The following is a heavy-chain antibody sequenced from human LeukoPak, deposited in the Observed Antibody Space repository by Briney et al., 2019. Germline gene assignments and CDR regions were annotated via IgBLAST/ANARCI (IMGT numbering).Heavy chain of an antibody. CDR2: ISSSGSTI. D-gene: IGHD3-22*01. V-gene: IGHV3-11*01. J-gene: IGHJ4*02. Sequence: GGSLRLSCAASGFTFSDYYMSWIRQAPGKGLEWVSYISSSGSTIYYADSVKGRFTISRDNTKNSLYLQMNSLRAEDTAVYYCARDPYYYDSSGYSDFDYWGQGTLVTVSS. CDR3: ARDPYYYDSSGYSDFDY. CDR1: GFTFSDYY.